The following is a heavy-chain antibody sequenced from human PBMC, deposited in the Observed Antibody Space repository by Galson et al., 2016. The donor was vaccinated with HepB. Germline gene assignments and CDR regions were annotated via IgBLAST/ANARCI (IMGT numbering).Heavy chain of an antibody. CDR3: ARVPMPATYYYGMDV. CDR2: ISYDGSHK. CDR1: GFTFSSYA. V-gene: IGHV3-30*03. J-gene: IGHJ6*02. Sequence: SLRLSCAASGFTFSSYAMHWVRQAPGKGLEWVAVISYDGSHKYYAASVKGRFTISRDNSKNTLFLQMNSLRAEDTAVYYCARVPMPATYYYGMDVWGQGTTVIVSS. D-gene: IGHD2-2*01.